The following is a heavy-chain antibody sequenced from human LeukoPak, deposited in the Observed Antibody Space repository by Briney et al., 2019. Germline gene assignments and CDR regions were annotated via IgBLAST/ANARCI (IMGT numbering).Heavy chain of an antibody. Sequence: GGSLRLSCAGSGFTFSSHSMNWVRQAPGKGLEWVSYINSNSRTIYYADSVKGRFTISRDNAKNSLYLQMNSLRAEDTAVYYCARGEDTAMISGGYNWFDPWGQGTLVTVSS. CDR2: INSNSRTI. CDR1: GFTFSSHS. J-gene: IGHJ5*02. CDR3: ARGEDTAMISGGYNWFDP. D-gene: IGHD5-18*01. V-gene: IGHV3-48*04.